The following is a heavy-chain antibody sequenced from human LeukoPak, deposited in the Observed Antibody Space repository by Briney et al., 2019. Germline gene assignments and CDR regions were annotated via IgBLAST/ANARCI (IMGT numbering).Heavy chain of an antibody. D-gene: IGHD3-16*01. V-gene: IGHV1-58*02. CDR2: IVLGSGNT. Sequence: SVKVSCKASGFTFTRSAMQWVRQARGQRLEWIGWIVLGSGNTNYAQKFQERVTITRDMSTSTAYMELSSLRSEDTAVYYCATVALGDHPVWDAFDVWGQGTMVTVSS. J-gene: IGHJ3*01. CDR3: ATVALGDHPVWDAFDV. CDR1: GFTFTRSA.